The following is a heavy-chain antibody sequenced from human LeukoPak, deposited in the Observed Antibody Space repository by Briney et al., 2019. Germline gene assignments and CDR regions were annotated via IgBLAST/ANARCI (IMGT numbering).Heavy chain of an antibody. J-gene: IGHJ4*02. CDR2: IKQDGSEK. V-gene: IGHV3-7*01. D-gene: IGHD3-10*01. CDR3: QPPPGSGSHS. Sequence: GGSLRLSCAASGFTFNSYWMSWVRQAPGKGLEWVASIKQDGSEKYYVDSVKGRFTISRDNAVNSLYLQMNSLRAEDTAVYYCQPPPGSGSHSWDQGTLVTVSS. CDR1: GFTFNSYW.